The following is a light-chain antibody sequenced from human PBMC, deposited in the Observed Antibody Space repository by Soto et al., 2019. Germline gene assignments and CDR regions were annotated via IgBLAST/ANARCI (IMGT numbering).Light chain of an antibody. CDR1: QSVSSSY. Sequence: EIVLTQSPGTLSLSPGERATLSCRASQSVSSSYLAWYQQKPGQAPRLLIYGASSRATGIPDRFSGSGSGTAFTLTISRLEPEDFAVYFCQHYGNSPPFTFGQGTKVDIK. V-gene: IGKV3-20*01. CDR3: QHYGNSPPFT. J-gene: IGKJ2*01. CDR2: GAS.